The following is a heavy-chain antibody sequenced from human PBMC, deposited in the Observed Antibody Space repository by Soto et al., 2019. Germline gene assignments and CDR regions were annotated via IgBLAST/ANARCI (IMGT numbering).Heavy chain of an antibody. CDR1: GFTFSSFS. CDR2: ISSSSSYI. V-gene: IGHV3-21*01. Sequence: PGRSLRLSCAASGFTFSSFSMNWVRQAPGKGLEWVSSISSSSSYIYYADSVKGRFTISRDNAKNSLYLQMNSLRAEDTAVYYCASLPTDCGGDCYSSQDAFDIWGQGTMVTVSS. D-gene: IGHD2-21*01. CDR3: ASLPTDCGGDCYSSQDAFDI. J-gene: IGHJ3*02.